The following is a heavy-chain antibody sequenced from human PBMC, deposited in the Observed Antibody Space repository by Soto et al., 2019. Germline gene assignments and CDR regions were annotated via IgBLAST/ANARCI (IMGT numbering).Heavy chain of an antibody. J-gene: IGHJ4*02. CDR3: ARESKYCRGGSCHYFDY. Sequence: SETLSLTCTVSGGSISSSSYYWGWIRQPPGKGLEWIGSIYYSGSTYYNPSLKSRVTISVDTSKNQFSLKLSSVTAADTAAYYCARESKYCRGGSCHYFDYGAQGPLVPVSS. V-gene: IGHV4-39*02. CDR2: IYYSGST. D-gene: IGHD2-15*01. CDR1: GGSISSSSYY.